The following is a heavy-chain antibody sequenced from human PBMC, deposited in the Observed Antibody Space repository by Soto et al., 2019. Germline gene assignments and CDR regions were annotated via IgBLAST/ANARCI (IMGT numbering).Heavy chain of an antibody. V-gene: IGHV1-18*01. Sequence: QDQLVQSGAELRKPGASVRVSCRASGFRFSDYGINWLRQAPRQGPEWMARISAFNGNTETSQGPQHRVTMNADASTTPAHMDRSNLTTVARAIDYCSSSYELAYGFKDWRQGRMLTVFS. J-gene: IGHJ3*01. CDR2: ISAFNGNT. D-gene: IGHD2-21*01. CDR1: GFRFSDYG. CDR3: SSSYELAYGFKD.